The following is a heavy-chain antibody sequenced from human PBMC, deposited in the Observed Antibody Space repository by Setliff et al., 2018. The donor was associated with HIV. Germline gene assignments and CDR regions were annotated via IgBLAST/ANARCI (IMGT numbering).Heavy chain of an antibody. CDR1: GDSISTDY. CDR3: ARHSPSDY. J-gene: IGHJ4*02. CDR2: IYNSAST. Sequence: PSETLSLTCTVSGDSISTDYWTWIRQPPGKGLEWIGYIYNSASTSYNPSLKSRVTISVDTSKNKFSLKLSSVTAAATAVYYCARHSPSDYWGQGPLVTVSS. V-gene: IGHV4-59*08.